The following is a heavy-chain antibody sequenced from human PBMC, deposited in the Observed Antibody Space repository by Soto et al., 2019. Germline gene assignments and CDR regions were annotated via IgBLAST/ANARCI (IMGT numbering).Heavy chain of an antibody. Sequence: ASVKVSCKASGYTFTSYDINWVRQATGQGLEWMGWMNPNSGNTGYAQKFQGRVTMTRNTSISTAYMELSSLRSEDTAVYYCARAPGWYYDFWSGPERGDNAFDIWGQGTMVTVSS. V-gene: IGHV1-8*01. D-gene: IGHD3-3*01. CDR2: MNPNSGNT. CDR3: ARAPGWYYDFWSGPERGDNAFDI. CDR1: GYTFTSYD. J-gene: IGHJ3*02.